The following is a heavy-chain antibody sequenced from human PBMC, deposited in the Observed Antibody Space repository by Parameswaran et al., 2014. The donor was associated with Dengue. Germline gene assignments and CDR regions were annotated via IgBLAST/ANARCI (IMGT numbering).Heavy chain of an antibody. Sequence: PGKALEWLALIYWNDERRYSPSLKTRLAITKDTSKNEVVLKMTDMDPVDTATYYCTRQNSSAPNDYWGQGALVTVSS. D-gene: IGHD6-6*01. J-gene: IGHJ4*02. CDR3: TRQNSSAPNDY. V-gene: IGHV2-5*01. CDR2: IYWNDER.